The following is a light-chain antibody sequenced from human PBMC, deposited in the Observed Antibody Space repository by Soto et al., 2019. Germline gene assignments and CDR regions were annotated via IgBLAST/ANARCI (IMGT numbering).Light chain of an antibody. CDR1: SSDVGGYNY. J-gene: IGLJ3*02. CDR3: NSFTSSHTGV. CDR2: EVT. V-gene: IGLV2-14*01. Sequence: QSALTQPASVSGSPGQSITISCTGTSSDVGGYNYVSWYQQHPGKAPKLIIYEVTKRPSGVSDRFSGSKSDNTASLTISGLQTEDEGDYYCNSFTSSHTGVFGGGTKLTVL.